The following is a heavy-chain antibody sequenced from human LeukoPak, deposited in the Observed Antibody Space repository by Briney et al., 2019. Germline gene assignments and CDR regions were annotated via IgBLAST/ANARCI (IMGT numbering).Heavy chain of an antibody. J-gene: IGHJ6*02. CDR3: AREKADYYGMDV. CDR2: ISAYGNT. V-gene: IGHV1-18*01. Sequence: ASVKVSCKTSGYTFTIYGISWVRQAPGQGLEWMGLISAYGNTNYAQNLQGRVTMTTDTSTSTAYMELSSLRSEDTAVYYCAREKADYYGMDVWGQGTTVTVSS. CDR1: GYTFTIYG.